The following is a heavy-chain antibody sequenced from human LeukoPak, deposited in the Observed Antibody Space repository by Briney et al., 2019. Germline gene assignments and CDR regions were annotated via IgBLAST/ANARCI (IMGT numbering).Heavy chain of an antibody. J-gene: IGHJ4*02. CDR3: AKDSSSWHRETHFGY. D-gene: IGHD6-13*01. V-gene: IGHV3-23*01. CDR2: ISGSGGST. CDR1: GFTFSSYA. Sequence: GGSLRLSCAASGFTFSSYAMSWVRQAPGKGLEWVSAISGSGGSTYYADSVKGRFTISRDNSKNTLYLQMNSLRAEDTAVYYCAKDSSSWHRETHFGYWGQGTLVTVSS.